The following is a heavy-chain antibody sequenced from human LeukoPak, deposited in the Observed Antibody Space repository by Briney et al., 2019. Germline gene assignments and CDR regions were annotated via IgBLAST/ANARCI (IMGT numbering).Heavy chain of an antibody. V-gene: IGHV4-39*01. CDR1: GGSISSSSYY. Sequence: PSETLSLTCTVSGGSISSSSYYWGWIRQPPGKGLEWTGSIYYSGSTYYNPSLKSRVTISVDTSKNQFSLKLSSVTAADTAVYYCARRNRSNFDYWGQGTLVTVSS. D-gene: IGHD2/OR15-2a*01. J-gene: IGHJ4*02. CDR3: ARRNRSNFDY. CDR2: IYYSGST.